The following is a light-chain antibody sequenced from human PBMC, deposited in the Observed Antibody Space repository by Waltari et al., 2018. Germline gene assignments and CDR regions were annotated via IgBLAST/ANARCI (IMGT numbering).Light chain of an antibody. V-gene: IGLV2-23*02. Sequence: QSALTQPASVSGSPGQSITISCTGTSHDVGNYDIVSWYQQHPGKAPKLIIYEVTKRPSGFSNRFSGSKSGNTASLTISGLHTEDEGDYYCCSYSGDLSFGVVFGGGTKLTVL. CDR1: SHDVGNYDI. J-gene: IGLJ2*01. CDR2: EVT. CDR3: CSYSGDLSFGVV.